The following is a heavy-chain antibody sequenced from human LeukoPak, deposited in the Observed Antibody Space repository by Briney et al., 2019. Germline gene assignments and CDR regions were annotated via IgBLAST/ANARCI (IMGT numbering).Heavy chain of an antibody. V-gene: IGHV3-23*01. CDR2: LSGSGTTT. Sequence: PGGSLRLSCAASGFTFSDYAMSWVRQVPGKGLEWVSTLSGSGTTTFYANSVKGRFTISRDSSKNTLYLQMNSLRAADTALYYCTKDYDTVGYYSSDDWGQGTLVTVSS. CDR1: GFTFSDYA. J-gene: IGHJ4*02. CDR3: TKDYDTVGYYSSDD. D-gene: IGHD3-22*01.